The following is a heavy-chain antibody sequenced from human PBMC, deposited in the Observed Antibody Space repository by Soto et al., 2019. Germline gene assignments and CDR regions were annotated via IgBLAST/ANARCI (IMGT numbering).Heavy chain of an antibody. J-gene: IGHJ4*02. CDR3: AKTETFNGYYNAFDC. Sequence: GSLRLSCAASGFSFGGYAVTWVRQAPGKGLEWVSAISGSGASTYYADSVKGRFTISRDNSKNTLYLQMNSLRAGDTAVYYCAKTETFNGYYNAFDCWGQGTRVTVSS. V-gene: IGHV3-23*01. CDR1: GFSFGGYA. D-gene: IGHD3-9*01. CDR2: ISGSGAST.